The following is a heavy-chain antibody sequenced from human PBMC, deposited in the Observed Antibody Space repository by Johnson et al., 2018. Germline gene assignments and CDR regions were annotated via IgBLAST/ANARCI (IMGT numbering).Heavy chain of an antibody. CDR1: GYTFTSYD. D-gene: IGHD4-17*01. Sequence: VQLVETGAEVKKPGASVKVSCKASGYTFTSYDINWVRQATGQGLEWMGWMNPNSGNTGYAQKFQGRGTMTRNTSISTAYMELSSLRSEDTAVYYCARVRYGDYPHYYYYYMDVWGKGTTVTVSS. CDR2: MNPNSGNT. V-gene: IGHV1-8*01. CDR3: ARVRYGDYPHYYYYYMDV. J-gene: IGHJ6*03.